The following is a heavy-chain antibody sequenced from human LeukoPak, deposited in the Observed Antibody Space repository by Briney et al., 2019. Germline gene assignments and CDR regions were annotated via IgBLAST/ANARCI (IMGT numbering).Heavy chain of an antibody. D-gene: IGHD3-22*01. J-gene: IGHJ4*02. CDR2: ISGISGGI. CDR1: GFTFDDYA. Sequence: PGRSLRLSCAASGFTFDDYAMHSVRQAPGEGRGRGSGISGISGGIGYADSVKGRFTIARGNAKNSPYLQMNSLRAEDMALYYCAKDTGGDYDSSGYFDYWGQGTLVTVSS. CDR3: AKDTGGDYDSSGYFDY. V-gene: IGHV3-9*03.